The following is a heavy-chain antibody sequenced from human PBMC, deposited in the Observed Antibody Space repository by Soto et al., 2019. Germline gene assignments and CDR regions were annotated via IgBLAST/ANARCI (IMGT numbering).Heavy chain of an antibody. CDR1: GFTFSSYS. V-gene: IGHV3-21*01. D-gene: IGHD6-19*01. CDR2: ISSSSSYI. CDR3: ARDLEQWLVTWFDP. Sequence: GGSLRLSCAASGFTFSSYSMNWVRQAPGKGLEWVSSISSSSSYIYYADSVKGRFTISRDNAKNSLYLQMNSLRAEDTAVYYCARDLEQWLVTWFDPWGQGTLVTVSS. J-gene: IGHJ5*02.